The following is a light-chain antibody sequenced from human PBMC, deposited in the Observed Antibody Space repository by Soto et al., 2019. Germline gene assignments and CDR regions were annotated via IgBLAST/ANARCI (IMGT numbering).Light chain of an antibody. CDR1: QSVISY. CDR2: EAS. Sequence: EIVLTQSPATLSLSPGERATLSCRASQSVISYLAWYQQKPGQAPRLLLYEASNRANGLPARFSGSGSGTDFTLTISSLEPEDFAVYYCQQRSNWPPYTFGQGTKLEIK. J-gene: IGKJ2*01. CDR3: QQRSNWPPYT. V-gene: IGKV3-11*01.